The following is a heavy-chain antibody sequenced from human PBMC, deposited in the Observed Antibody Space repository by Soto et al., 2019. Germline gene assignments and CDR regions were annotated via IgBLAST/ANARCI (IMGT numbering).Heavy chain of an antibody. V-gene: IGHV1-69*01. Sequence: SVKFSCKASGGPFSSYAISWVRQAPGQGLEWMGGIIPIFGTANYAQKFQGRVTITADESTSTAYMELSSLRAEDTAVYYSAKKMWVLNGPFDYWGQGTLVTVSS. J-gene: IGHJ4*02. CDR1: GGPFSSYA. CDR3: AKKMWVLNGPFDY. CDR2: IIPIFGTA. D-gene: IGHD2-2*03.